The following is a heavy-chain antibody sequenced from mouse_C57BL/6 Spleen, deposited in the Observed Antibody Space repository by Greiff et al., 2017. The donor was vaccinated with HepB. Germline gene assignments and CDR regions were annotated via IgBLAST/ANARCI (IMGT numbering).Heavy chain of an antibody. J-gene: IGHJ4*01. V-gene: IGHV1-15*01. CDR1: GYTFTDYE. Sequence: VQLQQSGAELVRPGASVTLSCKASGYTFTDYEMHWVKQTPVHGLEWIGAIDPETGGTAYNQKFKGKAILTADKSSSTAYMELRSLTSEDSAVYYCTRSVYGSSPLYAMDYWGQGTSVTVSS. CDR3: TRSVYGSSPLYAMDY. D-gene: IGHD1-1*01. CDR2: IDPETGGT.